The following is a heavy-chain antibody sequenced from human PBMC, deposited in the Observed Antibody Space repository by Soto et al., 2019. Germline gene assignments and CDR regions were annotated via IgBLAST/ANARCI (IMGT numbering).Heavy chain of an antibody. V-gene: IGHV5-51*01. CDR3: ARRGKAYRYSYGFGFDY. CDR1: GYSFTSYW. Sequence: PGESLKISCKGSGYSFTSYWIGRVRQMPGKGLEWMGIIYPGDSDTRYSPSFQGQVTISADKSISTAYLQWSSLKASDTAIYYCARRGKAYRYSYGFGFDYWGQGTLVTVSS. CDR2: IYPGDSDT. D-gene: IGHD5-18*01. J-gene: IGHJ4*02.